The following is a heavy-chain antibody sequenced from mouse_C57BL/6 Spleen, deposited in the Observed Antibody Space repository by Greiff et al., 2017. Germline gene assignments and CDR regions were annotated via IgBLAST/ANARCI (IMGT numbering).Heavy chain of an antibody. J-gene: IGHJ1*03. CDR1: GFTFSDYG. CDR3: ARQIYYYGSSYWYFDV. Sequence: EVKLEESGGGLVKPGGSLKLSCAASGFTFSDYGMHWVRQAPEKGLEWVAYISSGSSTIYYADTVKGRFTISRDNAKNTLFLQMTSLRSEDTAMYYCARQIYYYGSSYWYFDVWGTGTTVTVSS. D-gene: IGHD1-1*01. CDR2: ISSGSSTI. V-gene: IGHV5-17*01.